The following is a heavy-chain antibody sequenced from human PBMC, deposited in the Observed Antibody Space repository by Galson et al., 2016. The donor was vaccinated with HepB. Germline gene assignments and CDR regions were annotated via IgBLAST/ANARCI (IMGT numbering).Heavy chain of an antibody. V-gene: IGHV3-48*01. D-gene: IGHD3-9*01. Sequence: SLRLSCAASGFTFSDYAMNWVRQAPGKGLEWISHNSRENNRIDYADSVKGRFTVSRDNGKNSLYLQMNSLRVEDTAWYYCVRDHDWAFDYWGQGLLVTVSS. CDR3: VRDHDWAFDY. CDR2: NSRENNRI. CDR1: GFTFSDYA. J-gene: IGHJ4*02.